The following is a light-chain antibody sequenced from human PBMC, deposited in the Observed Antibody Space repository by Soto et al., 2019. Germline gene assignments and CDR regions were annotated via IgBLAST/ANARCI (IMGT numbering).Light chain of an antibody. V-gene: IGLV2-23*01. CDR2: EGT. CDR3: CTYAPSVNFVV. CDR1: SSDIGSDYM. J-gene: IGLJ2*01. Sequence: QSALTQPASVSGSPGQSITISCTGTSSDIGSDYMVSWYQLHPGKAPKLIIYEGTRRPSGVSSRFSVSKSGNTASLTISGLQPEDEADYYCCTYAPSVNFVVFGGGTKLTVL.